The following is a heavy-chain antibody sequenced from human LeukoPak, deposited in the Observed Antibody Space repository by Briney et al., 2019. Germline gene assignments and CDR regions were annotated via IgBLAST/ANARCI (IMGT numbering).Heavy chain of an antibody. CDR2: IYYSGST. Sequence: SETLSLTCTVSGGSISSCYWSWIRQPPGKGLEWIGYIYYSGSTNYNPSLKSRVTISVDTSKNQFSLKLSSVTAADTAVYYCARHVVRDYGDYGAFDIWGQGTMVTVSS. J-gene: IGHJ3*02. CDR1: GGSISSCY. CDR3: ARHVVRDYGDYGAFDI. V-gene: IGHV4-59*08. D-gene: IGHD4-17*01.